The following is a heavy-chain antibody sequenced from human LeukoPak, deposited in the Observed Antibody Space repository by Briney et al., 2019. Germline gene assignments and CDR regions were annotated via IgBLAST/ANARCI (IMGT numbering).Heavy chain of an antibody. V-gene: IGHV4-39*01. J-gene: IGHJ4*02. Sequence: PSETLSLTCTVSGGSISSSSYYWGWIRQPPGKGLEWIGSIYYSGSTYYNPSLKSRVTISVDTSKNQFSLKLSSVTAADTAVYYCARRAGYCSSTSCSPGDYWGQGTLVTVSS. CDR2: IYYSGST. D-gene: IGHD2-2*01. CDR1: GGSISSSSYY. CDR3: ARRAGYCSSTSCSPGDY.